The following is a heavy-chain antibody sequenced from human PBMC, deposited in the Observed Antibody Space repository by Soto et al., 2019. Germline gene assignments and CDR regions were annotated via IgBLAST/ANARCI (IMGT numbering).Heavy chain of an antibody. D-gene: IGHD6-13*01. CDR1: GFTFSNYW. CDR2: IKQDGSEK. Sequence: GGSLRLSCAASGFTFSNYWMSWVRQAPGKGLEWVANIKQDGSEKWYVDSVKGRFTISRDNAKKSLYLQMNSLRAEDTAVYYCARTIVAAGGRRYFDLWGRGTLVTVSS. V-gene: IGHV3-7*05. CDR3: ARTIVAAGGRRYFDL. J-gene: IGHJ2*01.